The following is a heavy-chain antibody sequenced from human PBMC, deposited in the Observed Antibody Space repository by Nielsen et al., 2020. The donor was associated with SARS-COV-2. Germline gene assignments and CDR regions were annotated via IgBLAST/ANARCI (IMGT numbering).Heavy chain of an antibody. V-gene: IGHV4-4*02. Sequence: WIRQPPGKGLEWIGEIYHSGSTNYNPSLKSRVTISVDTSKNQFSLKLSSVTAADTAVYYCARYVKGGSYDFWSGYWAGHVDYWGQGTLVTVSS. CDR2: IYHSGST. CDR3: ARYVKGGSYDFWSGYWAGHVDY. J-gene: IGHJ4*02. D-gene: IGHD3-3*01.